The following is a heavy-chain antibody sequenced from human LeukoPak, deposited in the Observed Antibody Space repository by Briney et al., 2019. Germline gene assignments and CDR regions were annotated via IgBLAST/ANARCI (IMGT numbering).Heavy chain of an antibody. Sequence: ASVKVSCKASGYTFTSYDINWVRQATGQGLEWMGWMNPNSGNTGYAQKFQGRVTMTRNTSISTAYMELSSLRSEDTAVYYCATDLWGSASFDYWGQGTLVTVSS. D-gene: IGHD7-27*01. CDR2: MNPNSGNT. V-gene: IGHV1-8*01. CDR1: GYTFTSYD. CDR3: ATDLWGSASFDY. J-gene: IGHJ4*02.